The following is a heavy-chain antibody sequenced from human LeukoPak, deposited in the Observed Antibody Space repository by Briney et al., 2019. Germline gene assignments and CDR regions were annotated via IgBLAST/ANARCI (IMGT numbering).Heavy chain of an antibody. V-gene: IGHV3-33*01. CDR2: IWYDGSNT. CDR3: ARDRITMIVVAKDAFDI. CDR1: GFIFSTYG. D-gene: IGHD3-22*01. J-gene: IGHJ3*02. Sequence: PGGSLRLSRAASGFIFSTYGMPWVRQAPVKGLEWVAVIWYDGSNTNYADSVKGRFTISRDNAKNSLYLQMNSLRAEDTAVYYCARDRITMIVVAKDAFDIWGQGTMVTVSS.